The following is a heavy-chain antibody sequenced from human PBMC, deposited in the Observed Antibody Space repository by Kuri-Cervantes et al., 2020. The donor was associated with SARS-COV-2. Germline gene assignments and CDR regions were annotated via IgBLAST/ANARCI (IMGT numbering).Heavy chain of an antibody. J-gene: IGHJ4*02. D-gene: IGHD5-18*01. Sequence: SQTLSLTCAVSGYSISSGYYWGWIRQPPGKGLEWIGSIYHSGSTYYNPSLKSRVTISVDTSKNQFSLKLSSVTAADTAVYYCASYPLWLRGFDYWGQGTLVTVSS. CDR3: ASYPLWLRGFDY. CDR2: IYHSGST. V-gene: IGHV4-38-2*01. CDR1: GYSISSGYY.